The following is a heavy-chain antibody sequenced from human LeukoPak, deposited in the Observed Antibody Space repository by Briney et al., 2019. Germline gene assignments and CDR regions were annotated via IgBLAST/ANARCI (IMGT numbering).Heavy chain of an antibody. CDR1: GFTFSSYG. D-gene: IGHD1-26*01. Sequence: GGSLRLSCAASGFTFSSYGMHWVRQAPGKGLEWMGRINPNSGGTNYAQKFQGRVTMTRDTSISTAYMELSRLRSDDTAVYYCARDSGSYPTDYWGQGTLVTVSS. CDR3: ARDSGSYPTDY. J-gene: IGHJ4*02. CDR2: INPNSGGT. V-gene: IGHV1-2*06.